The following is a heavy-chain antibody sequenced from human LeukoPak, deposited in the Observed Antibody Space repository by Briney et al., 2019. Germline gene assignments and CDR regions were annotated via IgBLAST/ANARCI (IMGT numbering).Heavy chain of an antibody. V-gene: IGHV4-59*01. CDR2: LHYSGST. J-gene: IGHJ2*01. Sequence: PSETLSLTCTVSGGSFSTYYWSWIRQTPGKGLEWIAYLHYSGSTNYNPSLKSRVTISVDTSKNQFSLKLSSVTAADTAMYYCARGASRPYWYFDVWGRGTLVTVSS. CDR3: ARGASRPYWYFDV. CDR1: GGSFSTYY.